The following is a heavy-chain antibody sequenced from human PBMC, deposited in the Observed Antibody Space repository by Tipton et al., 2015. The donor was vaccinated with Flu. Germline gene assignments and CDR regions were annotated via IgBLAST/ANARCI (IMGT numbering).Heavy chain of an antibody. Sequence: SLRLSCAASGFTFSSYGMHWVRQAPGKGLEWVAVISYDGSNKYYADSVKGRFTISRDNSKNTLYLQMNSLRAEDTAVYYCAKGPDWWGHYGMDVWGQGTTVTVSS. CDR2: ISYDGSNK. V-gene: IGHV3-30*18. CDR3: AKGPDWWGHYGMDV. J-gene: IGHJ6*02. CDR1: GFTFSSYG. D-gene: IGHD2-8*02.